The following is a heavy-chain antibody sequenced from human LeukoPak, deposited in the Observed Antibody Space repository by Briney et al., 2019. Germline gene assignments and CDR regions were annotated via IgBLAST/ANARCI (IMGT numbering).Heavy chain of an antibody. CDR1: GGTFSSYA. D-gene: IGHD2-2*02. CDR2: IIPIFGTA. Sequence: SVKVSCKASGGTFSSYAISWVRQAPGQGLEWMGGIIPIFGTANYAQKFQGRVTITTDESTSTAYMELSSLRSEDTAVYYCARLVGYCSSTSCYTGHYYYYMDVWGKGTTVTVSS. CDR3: ARLVGYCSSTSCYTGHYYYYMDV. V-gene: IGHV1-69*05. J-gene: IGHJ6*03.